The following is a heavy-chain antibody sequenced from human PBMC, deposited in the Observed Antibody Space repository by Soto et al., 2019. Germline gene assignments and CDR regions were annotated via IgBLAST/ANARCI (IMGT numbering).Heavy chain of an antibody. CDR2: IYYSGST. Sequence: SETLSLTCTVSGGSISSYYWSWIRQPPGKGLEWTGYIYYSGSTNYNPSLKSRVTISVDTSKNQFSLKLSSVTAADTAVYYCARDRRYFSGGSCHYGMDVWGQGTTVTVSS. CDR1: GGSISSYY. J-gene: IGHJ6*02. D-gene: IGHD2-15*01. V-gene: IGHV4-59*01. CDR3: ARDRRYFSGGSCHYGMDV.